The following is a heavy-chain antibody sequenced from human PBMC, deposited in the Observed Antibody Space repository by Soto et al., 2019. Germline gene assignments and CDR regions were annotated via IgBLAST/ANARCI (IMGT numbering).Heavy chain of an antibody. CDR3: ASRAVAAVGGSLDNWFDP. CDR2: VYNSGST. J-gene: IGHJ5*02. Sequence: SETLSLTCTVSGGSIRSYKWNWIRQPPGKGLEGIGYVYNSGSTNYNPSLKSRVTISVDTSKNQFSLKLNSVTAAETAVYYCASRAVAAVGGSLDNWFDPWGQGTLVTVSS. V-gene: IGHV4-59*01. D-gene: IGHD2-15*01. CDR1: GGSIRSYK.